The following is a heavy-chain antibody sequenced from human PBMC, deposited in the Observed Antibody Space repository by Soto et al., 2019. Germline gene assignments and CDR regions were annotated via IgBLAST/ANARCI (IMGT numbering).Heavy chain of an antibody. CDR1: VFSISNYE. D-gene: IGHD6-19*01. J-gene: IGHJ4*02. V-gene: IGHV3-48*03. CDR2: ISGSGSTV. Sequence: SLRLSCLASVFSISNYEMNWVRQAPGKGLEWVSYISGSGSTVYYADSVKGRFTISRDNAKNSVYLQINTLRVEDTAIYYCARNPSGQWVVPLYCDLWGQGTLVTVSS. CDR3: ARNPSGQWVVPLYCDL.